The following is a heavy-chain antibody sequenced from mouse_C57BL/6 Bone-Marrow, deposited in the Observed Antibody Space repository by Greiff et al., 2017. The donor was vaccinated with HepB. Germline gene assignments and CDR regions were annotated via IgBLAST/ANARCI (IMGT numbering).Heavy chain of an antibody. D-gene: IGHD1-1*01. CDR3: ARGGLYYYGSSPWFAY. J-gene: IGHJ3*01. V-gene: IGHV1-81*01. CDR1: GYTFTSYG. CDR2: IYPRSGNT. Sequence: QVHVKQSGAELARPGASVKLSCKASGYTFTSYGISWVKQRTGQGLEWIGEIYPRSGNTYYNEKFKGKATLTADKSSSTAYMELRSLTSEDSAVYFCARGGLYYYGSSPWFAYWGQGTLVTVSA.